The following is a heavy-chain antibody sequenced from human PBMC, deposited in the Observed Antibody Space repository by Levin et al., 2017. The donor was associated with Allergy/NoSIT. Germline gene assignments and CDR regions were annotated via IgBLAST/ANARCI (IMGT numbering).Heavy chain of an antibody. V-gene: IGHV6-1*01. Sequence: PSETLSLTCAISGDSVSSNNAAWNWIRQSPSRGLEWLGRTYYRSKWYNDYAVSVKSRITINPDTSKNQFSLQLNSVTPEDTAVYYCARGTHYYGSGSFSRGAFDIWGQGTMVTVSS. CDR2: TYYRSKWYN. CDR3: ARGTHYYGSGSFSRGAFDI. J-gene: IGHJ3*02. CDR1: GDSVSSNNAA. D-gene: IGHD3-10*01.